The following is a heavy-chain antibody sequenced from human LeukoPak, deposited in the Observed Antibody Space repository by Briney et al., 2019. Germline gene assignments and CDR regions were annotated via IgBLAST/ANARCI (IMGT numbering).Heavy chain of an antibody. Sequence: SETLSLTCTVSGVSISSYYWGWIRQPPGERLEWIGYIYYSASTKYNPSLTSRVTISLDTSKNQFSLNLSSVTAADTAVYYCARVLSKGGYLTIDYWGQGTLVTVSS. D-gene: IGHD5-12*01. CDR1: GVSISSYY. CDR3: ARVLSKGGYLTIDY. V-gene: IGHV4-59*01. CDR2: IYYSAST. J-gene: IGHJ4*02.